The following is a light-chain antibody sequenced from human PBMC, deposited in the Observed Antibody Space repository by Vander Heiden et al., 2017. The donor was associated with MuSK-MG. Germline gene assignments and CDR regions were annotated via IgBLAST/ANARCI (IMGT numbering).Light chain of an antibody. V-gene: IGKV3-15*01. CDR2: CAS. J-gene: IGKJ3*01. CDR1: QSVSSN. Sequence: EIVMTQSPATLSVSPGERATLSCRASQSVSSNLAWYQQKPGQAPRLLIYCASTRATGIPARFSGSGSGTEFTLTISSLQSEDFAVYYCQQDNNWPPITFGPGTKVDIK. CDR3: QQDNNWPPIT.